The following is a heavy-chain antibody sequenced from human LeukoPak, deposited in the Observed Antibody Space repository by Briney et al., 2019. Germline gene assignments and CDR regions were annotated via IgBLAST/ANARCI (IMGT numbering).Heavy chain of an antibody. CDR2: IIPMIGTA. Sequence: SVKVSCKASGGIFSNHAVTWVRQAPGQGLQWMGRIIPMIGTAKYAQKFQGRVTFTADTSTNTAYMELSSLTSEDTALYFCAKGATVGKEALDIWGQGSLVTVSS. D-gene: IGHD1-14*01. J-gene: IGHJ3*02. V-gene: IGHV1-69*04. CDR1: GGIFSNHA. CDR3: AKGATVGKEALDI.